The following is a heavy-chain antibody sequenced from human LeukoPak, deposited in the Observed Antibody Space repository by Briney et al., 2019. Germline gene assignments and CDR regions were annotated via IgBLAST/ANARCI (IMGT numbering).Heavy chain of an antibody. CDR1: VYTLTELS. CDR2: FDPEDGKT. V-gene: IGHV1-24*01. D-gene: IGHD5-12*01. CDR3: ARMSGYGDYYYGMDV. Sequence: GASVKVSCKVSVYTLTELSMHWVRQAPGKRLEWMGGFDPEDGKTIYAQTFQGRVTMTEATSTVTAYMALSSLRSEDTAVYYCARMSGYGDYYYGMDVWGQGTTVTVSS. J-gene: IGHJ6*02.